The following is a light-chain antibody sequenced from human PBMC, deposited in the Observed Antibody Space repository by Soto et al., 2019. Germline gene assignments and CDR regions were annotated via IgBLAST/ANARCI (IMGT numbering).Light chain of an antibody. J-gene: IGKJ2*01. CDR2: AAS. CDR3: QRSYSMHT. Sequence: DIQMTQSPSSLSASVGDRVTITCRASQSVTSYLNWYQQKPGKAPKLLIYAASSLQSGVPSRFSGSGFGTDFTLTISSLQPEDFTTYLCQRSYSMHTFGQGTRLEIK. V-gene: IGKV1-39*01. CDR1: QSVTSY.